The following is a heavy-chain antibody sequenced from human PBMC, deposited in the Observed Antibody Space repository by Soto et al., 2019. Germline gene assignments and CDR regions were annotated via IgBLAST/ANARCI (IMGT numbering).Heavy chain of an antibody. J-gene: IGHJ4*02. D-gene: IGHD3-16*01. CDR3: ATSLKISLGEIDF. CDR1: GDSIRSASYH. CDR2: ILYSGRT. Sequence: SETLSLTCTVSGDSIRSASYHWTWIRQHPGRGLEWIGHILYSGRTSYNPSLENRMTISVDTSKNQFSLKLNSVTAADTAVYYCATSLKISLGEIDFWGQGSLVTVSS. V-gene: IGHV4-31*03.